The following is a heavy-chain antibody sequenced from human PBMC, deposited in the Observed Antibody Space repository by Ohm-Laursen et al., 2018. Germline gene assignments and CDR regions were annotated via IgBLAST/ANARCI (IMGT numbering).Heavy chain of an antibody. CDR2: INEDGSDK. Sequence: SLRRSCSASGFPFYSSWMSWVRQAPGKGLEWVANINEDGSDKFYVDSVKGRFTISRDNAKNSLYLQMNSLRAEDTAVYYCASNSDYRFDYWGQGTLVTVSS. V-gene: IGHV3-7*01. D-gene: IGHD5-12*01. CDR1: GFPFYSSW. CDR3: ASNSDYRFDY. J-gene: IGHJ4*02.